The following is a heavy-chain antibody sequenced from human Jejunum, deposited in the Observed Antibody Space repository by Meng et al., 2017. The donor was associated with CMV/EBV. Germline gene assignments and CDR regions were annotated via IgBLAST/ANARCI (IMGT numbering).Heavy chain of an antibody. CDR3: ARDHWGPAY. J-gene: IGHJ4*02. Sequence: EVARVESGGGLVQPGGSLRFSCVASGFSISSHWMSWVRQIPGKGLEWVANLNEDGTTKYYVDSVKGRFTISRDNAENSLYLQMNSLSVEDTAVYYCARDHWGPAYWGRGTLVTVSS. D-gene: IGHD7-27*01. V-gene: IGHV3-7*04. CDR2: LNEDGTTK. CDR1: GFSISSHW.